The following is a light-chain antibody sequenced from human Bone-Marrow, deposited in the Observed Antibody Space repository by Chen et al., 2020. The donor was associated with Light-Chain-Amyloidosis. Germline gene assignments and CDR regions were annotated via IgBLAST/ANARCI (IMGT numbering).Light chain of an antibody. CDR2: AAS. V-gene: IGKV1-39*01. J-gene: IGKJ4*01. CDR3: QHCYSTPRT. CDR1: QNIGNY. Sequence: DIQMTQSPSSLSASVGDKVTITCRASQNIGNYLNWYQQKPGKAPKFLISAASSLQSAVPSRFSGRGSGTDFTLTISSLEPEDFATYFCQHCYSTPRTFGGGTKVEIK.